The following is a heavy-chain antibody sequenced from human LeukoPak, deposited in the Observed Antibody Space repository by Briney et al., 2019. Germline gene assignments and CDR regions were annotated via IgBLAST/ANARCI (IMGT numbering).Heavy chain of an antibody. Sequence: ASVKVSCKASGYAFTSYGISWVRQAPGQGLEWMGWISAYNGNTSYAQKLQGRVTMTTDTSTSTAYMELRSLRSDDTAVYYCARVPYYDILTGYDFYYYGMDVWGQGTTVTVSS. CDR2: ISAYNGNT. V-gene: IGHV1-18*01. CDR1: GYAFTSYG. J-gene: IGHJ6*02. CDR3: ARVPYYDILTGYDFYYYGMDV. D-gene: IGHD3-9*01.